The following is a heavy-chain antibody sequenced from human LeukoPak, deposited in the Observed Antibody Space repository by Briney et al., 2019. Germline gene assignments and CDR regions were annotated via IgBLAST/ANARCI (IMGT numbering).Heavy chain of an antibody. V-gene: IGHV3-66*02. CDR1: GFSVSDSY. J-gene: IGHJ6*03. CDR2: LCSGGDT. CDR3: ARGENYYFHTDV. Sequence: GGSLRLSCAASGFSVSDSYMSWVRQAPGKGLEWVSILCSGGDTYYSASVRGRFTISRDNSKNTTYLQMNTLSAADTAVYFCARGENYYFHTDVWGKGATVTVSS. D-gene: IGHD2/OR15-2a*01.